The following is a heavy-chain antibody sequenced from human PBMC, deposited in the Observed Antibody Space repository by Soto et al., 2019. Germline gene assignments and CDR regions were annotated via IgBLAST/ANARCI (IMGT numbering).Heavy chain of an antibody. CDR3: TRGSNQPDYYDSSGHYPL. CDR1: GFTFGDYA. Sequence: SGGSLRLSCTASGFTFGDYAMSWVRQAPGKGLEWVGFIRSKAYGGTTEYAASVKGRFTISRDDSKSIAYLQMNSLKTEDTAVYYCTRGSNQPDYYDSSGHYPLWGQGTLVTVSS. D-gene: IGHD3-22*01. J-gene: IGHJ4*02. V-gene: IGHV3-49*04. CDR2: IRSKAYGGTT.